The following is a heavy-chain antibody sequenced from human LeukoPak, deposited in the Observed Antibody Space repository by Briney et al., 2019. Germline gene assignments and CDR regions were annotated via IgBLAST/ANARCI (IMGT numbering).Heavy chain of an antibody. Sequence: PGGSLRLSCAAPGFTFSSYGMHWVRQAPGKGLEWVAVIWYDGSNKYYADSVKGRFTISRDNSKNTLYLQMNSLRAEDTAVYYCAGAEGWLQPLDYWGQGTLVTVSS. CDR2: IWYDGSNK. CDR3: AGAEGWLQPLDY. V-gene: IGHV3-33*01. CDR1: GFTFSSYG. D-gene: IGHD5-24*01. J-gene: IGHJ4*02.